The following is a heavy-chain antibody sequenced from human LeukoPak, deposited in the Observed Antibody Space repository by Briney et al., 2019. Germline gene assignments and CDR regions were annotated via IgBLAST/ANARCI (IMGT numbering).Heavy chain of an antibody. Sequence: SVKVSCKASGGTFSSYALSWVRQAPGQGLEWMGQIIPIFGTTNYAQKFQGRVSITADESTNTAYMELSSLRSGDTAVYYCARVGEKYYGGRIFDYWGQGTLVTVSS. CDR1: GGTFSSYA. CDR3: ARVGEKYYGGRIFDY. CDR2: IIPIFGTT. V-gene: IGHV1-69*13. D-gene: IGHD3-10*01. J-gene: IGHJ4*02.